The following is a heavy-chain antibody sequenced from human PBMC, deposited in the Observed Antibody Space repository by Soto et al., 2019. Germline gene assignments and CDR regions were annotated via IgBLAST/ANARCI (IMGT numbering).Heavy chain of an antibody. Sequence: EVQLVESGGGLVQPGGSLRLSCAASGFTLSDHYMDWVRQAPGKGLEWVGRTRNKANSYTTEYDASVKGRLTISRDDSKHSMYLQMNSLKTEDTAVYYCARGVCSGGSCYTGGYWGQGTLVTVSS. CDR3: ARGVCSGGSCYTGGY. CDR2: TRNKANSYTT. CDR1: GFTLSDHY. D-gene: IGHD2-15*01. J-gene: IGHJ4*02. V-gene: IGHV3-72*01.